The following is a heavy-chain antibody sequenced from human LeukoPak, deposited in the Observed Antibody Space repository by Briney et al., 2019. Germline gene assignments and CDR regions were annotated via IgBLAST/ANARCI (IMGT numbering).Heavy chain of an antibody. CDR1: GGSISSSSYY. Sequence: SETLSLTCTVSGGSISSSSYYWGWIRQPPGKGLEWIGSIYYSGSTYYNPSLKSRVTISVDTSKNQFSLKLSSVTAADTAVYYCASSTGRDGFIVFDYWGQGTLVTVSS. CDR3: ASSTGRDGFIVFDY. CDR2: IYYSGST. V-gene: IGHV4-39*07. D-gene: IGHD5-24*01. J-gene: IGHJ4*02.